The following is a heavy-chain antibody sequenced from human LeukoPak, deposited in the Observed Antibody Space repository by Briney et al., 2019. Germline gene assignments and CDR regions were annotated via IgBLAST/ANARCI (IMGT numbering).Heavy chain of an antibody. D-gene: IGHD1-26*01. J-gene: IGHJ4*02. CDR1: GFTFSSYA. Sequence: GGSLRLSCAASGFTFSSYAMHWVRQAPGKGLEYVSGISSNGGSTNYANSAKGRFTISRDNSKNTLYLQMGSLRVEAMAVYYCARDLRGSNAYWGQGTLVTVSS. V-gene: IGHV3-64*01. CDR3: ARDLRGSNAY. CDR2: ISSNGGST.